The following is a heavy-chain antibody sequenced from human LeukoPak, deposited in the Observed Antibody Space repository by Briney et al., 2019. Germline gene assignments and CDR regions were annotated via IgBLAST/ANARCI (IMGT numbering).Heavy chain of an antibody. CDR2: INHSGST. CDR1: GGSFSGYY. J-gene: IGHJ4*02. D-gene: IGHD3-10*01. V-gene: IGHV4-34*01. CDR3: ARVRSPYYYGSGSYGSSYYFDY. Sequence: SETLSLTCAVYGGSFSGYYWSWIRQPPGKGLEWIGEINHSGSTNYNPSLKSRVTISVDTSKNQFSLKLSSVTAADTAVYYCARVRSPYYYGSGSYGSSYYFDYWGQGTLVTVSS.